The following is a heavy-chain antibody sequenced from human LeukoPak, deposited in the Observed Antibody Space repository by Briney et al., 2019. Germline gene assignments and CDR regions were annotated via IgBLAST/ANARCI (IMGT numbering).Heavy chain of an antibody. CDR2: IKTDGSIT. CDR3: AKDIEYGSGSFTTFDY. J-gene: IGHJ4*02. Sequence: GGSLRLSCAASGFSFSVFWMHWVRQAPGKGPVWVSRIKTDGSITDYADSVKGRSTISRDNAKNSLYLQMNSLRAEDTALYYCAKDIEYGSGSFTTFDYWGQGTLVTVSS. CDR1: GFSFSVFW. D-gene: IGHD3-10*01. V-gene: IGHV3-74*01.